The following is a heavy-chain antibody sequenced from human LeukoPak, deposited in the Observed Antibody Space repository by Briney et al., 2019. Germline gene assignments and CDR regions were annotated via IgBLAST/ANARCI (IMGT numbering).Heavy chain of an antibody. V-gene: IGHV4-39*01. Sequence: SETLSLTCTVSGGSISSSSYHWGWIRLPPGKGLEWIGNLYYSGSTYYNPSLKSRVTISVDRSKNQFSLKLNSVTAADTAVYYCARQSPYCTDGVCYTGAFDIWGQGTMVTVSS. D-gene: IGHD2-8*01. CDR1: GGSISSSSYH. J-gene: IGHJ3*02. CDR3: ARQSPYCTDGVCYTGAFDI. CDR2: LYYSGST.